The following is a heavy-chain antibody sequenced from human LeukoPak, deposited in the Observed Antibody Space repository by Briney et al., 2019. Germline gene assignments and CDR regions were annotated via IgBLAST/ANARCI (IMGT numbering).Heavy chain of an antibody. CDR2: TFYSGSS. CDR1: GGSISSGSYY. D-gene: IGHD3-22*01. CDR3: ARAIRGRMIVVPVDTRFDP. J-gene: IGHJ5*02. V-gene: IGHV4-31*03. Sequence: SQTLSLTCTVSGGSISSGSYYWSWIRQHPEKGLEWIGYTFYSGSSYYNPSLKSRVTISVDTSKNQFSLKLSSVTAADTAVYYCARAIRGRMIVVPVDTRFDPWGQGTLVTVSS.